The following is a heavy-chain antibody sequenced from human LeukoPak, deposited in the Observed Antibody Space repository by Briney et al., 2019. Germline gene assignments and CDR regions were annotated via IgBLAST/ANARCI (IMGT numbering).Heavy chain of an antibody. CDR1: GFTFSSYS. CDR2: ISSSSSYI. J-gene: IGHJ4*02. Sequence: GGSLRLSCAASGFTFSSYSMNWLRQAPGKGLEWVSSISSSSSYIYYAESVKGRFTISRDNAKNSLYLQMNSLRAEDTAVYYCARANFGELPRGDYWGQGTLVTVSS. V-gene: IGHV3-21*01. D-gene: IGHD3-10*01. CDR3: ARANFGELPRGDY.